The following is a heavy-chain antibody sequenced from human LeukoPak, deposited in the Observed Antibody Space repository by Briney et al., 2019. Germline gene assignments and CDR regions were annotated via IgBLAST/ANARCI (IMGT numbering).Heavy chain of an antibody. Sequence: SETLSLTCTVSGGSISSSSYYWGWIRQPPGKGLEWIGEINHSGSTNYNPSLKSRVTISVDTSKNQFSLKLSSATAADTAVYYCARWPGVEMATISWGQGTLVTVSS. CDR2: INHSGST. J-gene: IGHJ4*02. CDR3: ARWPGVEMATIS. D-gene: IGHD5-24*01. V-gene: IGHV4-39*07. CDR1: GGSISSSSYY.